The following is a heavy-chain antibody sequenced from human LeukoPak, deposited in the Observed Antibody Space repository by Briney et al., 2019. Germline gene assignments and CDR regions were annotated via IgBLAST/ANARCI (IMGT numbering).Heavy chain of an antibody. CDR1: GFTFSTYE. J-gene: IGHJ4*02. D-gene: IGHD4-17*01. V-gene: IGHV3-48*03. Sequence: GGSLRLSCAASGFTFSTYEMNWVRQAPGKGLEWVSYISSSCSTIYYADTVKGRFTISRDYAKNSLYLQMNSLRAEDTAVYYCARGGDSHSGFDYWGQGTLVTVSS. CDR3: ARGGDSHSGFDY. CDR2: ISSSCSTI.